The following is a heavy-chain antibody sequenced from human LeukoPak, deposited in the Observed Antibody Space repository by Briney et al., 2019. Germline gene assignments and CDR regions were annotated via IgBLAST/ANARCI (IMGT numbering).Heavy chain of an antibody. CDR2: ISYDGSNK. V-gene: IGHV3-30*18. J-gene: IGHJ4*02. CDR1: GFAFSSYG. D-gene: IGHD2-21*01. Sequence: GGSLRLSCAASGFAFSSYGMHWVRQAPGKGLEWVAVISYDGSNKYYADSVKGRFTISRDSSKNTLYLQMNSLRAEDTAVYYCAKGAKHFDYWGQGTLVTVSS. CDR3: AKGAKHFDY.